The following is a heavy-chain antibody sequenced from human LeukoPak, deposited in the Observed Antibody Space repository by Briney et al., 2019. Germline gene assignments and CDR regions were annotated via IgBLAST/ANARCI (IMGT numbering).Heavy chain of an antibody. V-gene: IGHV3-48*03. J-gene: IGHJ4*02. CDR1: GFTFSSYE. CDR3: ARSLRLLRYLD. CDR2: ISSSGSTI. Sequence: GGSLRLSCAASGFTFSSYEMNWVRQAPGKGLEWVSYISSSGSTIYYADSVKGRFTISRDNAKNSLYLQMNSLRAEDTAVYYCARSLRLLRYLDWGQGTLVTVSS. D-gene: IGHD3-9*01.